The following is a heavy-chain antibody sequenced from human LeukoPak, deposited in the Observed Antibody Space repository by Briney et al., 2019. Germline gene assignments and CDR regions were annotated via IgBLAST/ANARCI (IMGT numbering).Heavy chain of an antibody. J-gene: IGHJ5*02. D-gene: IGHD2-2*01. Sequence: GGSLRLSCAASGFTFSSYSVNWVRQAPGKGLEWVSYISSSSSTIYYADSVKGRFTISRDNAKNSLYLQMNSLRAEDTAVYYCAREVVDIVVNANWFDPWGQGTLVTVSS. V-gene: IGHV3-48*04. CDR1: GFTFSSYS. CDR3: AREVVDIVVNANWFDP. CDR2: ISSSSSTI.